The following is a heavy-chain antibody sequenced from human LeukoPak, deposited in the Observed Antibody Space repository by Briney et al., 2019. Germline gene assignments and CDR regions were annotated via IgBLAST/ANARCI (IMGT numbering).Heavy chain of an antibody. CDR2: ISAYNGNT. CDR3: ARAPVGAANEMDS. V-gene: IGHV1-18*04. D-gene: IGHD1-26*01. CDR1: GYTFTRYY. Sequence: ASVRVSCKASGYTFTRYYMHWVRQAPGQGLEWMGWISAYNGNTNYAQKLQGRVTMTTDTSTSTAYMELRSLRSDDTAVYYCARAPVGAANEMDSWGQGTLVTLSS. J-gene: IGHJ4*02.